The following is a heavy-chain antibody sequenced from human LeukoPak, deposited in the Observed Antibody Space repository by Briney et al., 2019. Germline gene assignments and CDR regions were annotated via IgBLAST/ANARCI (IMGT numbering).Heavy chain of an antibody. Sequence: ASVKVSCKASGYTFTSYDINWVRQATGQGLEWMGWMNPNSGNTGYAQKLQGRVTMTTDTSTSTAYMELRSLRSDDTAVYYCARDRPQYYDSSGYFYYFDYWGQGTLVTVSS. CDR2: MNPNSGNT. CDR1: GYTFTSYD. D-gene: IGHD3-22*01. J-gene: IGHJ4*02. CDR3: ARDRPQYYDSSGYFYYFDY. V-gene: IGHV1-8*01.